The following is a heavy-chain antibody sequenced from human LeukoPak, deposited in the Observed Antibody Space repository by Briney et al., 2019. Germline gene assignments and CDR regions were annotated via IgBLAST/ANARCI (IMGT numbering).Heavy chain of an antibody. J-gene: IGHJ4*02. D-gene: IGHD3-22*01. CDR3: ATNAEAGYYDSSGYLNY. CDR1: GYSFTSYW. Sequence: GESLKIPCKGSGYSFTSYWIGWVRQMPGKGLEWMGIIYPGDSDTRYSPSFQGQVTISADKSISTAYLQWSSLKASDTAMYYCATNAEAGYYDSSGYLNYWGQGTLVTVSS. V-gene: IGHV5-51*01. CDR2: IYPGDSDT.